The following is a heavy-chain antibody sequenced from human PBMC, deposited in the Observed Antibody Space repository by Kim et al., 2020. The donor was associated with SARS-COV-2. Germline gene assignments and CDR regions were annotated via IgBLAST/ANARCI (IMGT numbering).Heavy chain of an antibody. CDR3: ARIGYSSSSLDY. CDR2: IKQDGSVK. CDR1: GFTFTNYW. Sequence: GGSLRLSCAASGFTFTNYWMTWVRQAPGKGLEWMANIKQDGSVKYYVDSLKGRFTISRDNPKNSLYRQMNSLRTEDTAVYYCARIGYSSSSLDYWGQGTLVTVSS. J-gene: IGHJ4*02. V-gene: IGHV3-7*01. D-gene: IGHD6-6*01.